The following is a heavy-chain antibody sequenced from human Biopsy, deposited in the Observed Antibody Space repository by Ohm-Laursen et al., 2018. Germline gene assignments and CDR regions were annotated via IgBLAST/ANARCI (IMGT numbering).Heavy chain of an antibody. J-gene: IGHJ6*02. CDR3: ARDTRWSPYSMDV. CDR2: ISGGETI. Sequence: GSLRLSCAASGFSFSDYHMRWIRKAPGRGLEWASYISGGETIYYGDSMNGRVTISRDIAKNSLYLQMHSLRAEDTAVYYCARDTRWSPYSMDVWGQGTTVTVPS. V-gene: IGHV3-11*01. CDR1: GFSFSDYH. D-gene: IGHD4-23*01.